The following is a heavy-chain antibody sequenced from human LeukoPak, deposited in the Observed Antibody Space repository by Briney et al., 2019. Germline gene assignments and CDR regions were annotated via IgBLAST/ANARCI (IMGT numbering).Heavy chain of an antibody. Sequence: GGSLRLSCAASGFTFNSYAIHWVRQAPGKGLEWVAVISYDGSNKYCADSVKGRFTISRDNSKNTLYLQMNSLRAEDMAVYYCARGAYYYEDWGQGTLVTVSS. CDR3: ARGAYYYED. J-gene: IGHJ4*02. V-gene: IGHV3-30*04. D-gene: IGHD3-22*01. CDR2: ISYDGSNK. CDR1: GFTFNSYA.